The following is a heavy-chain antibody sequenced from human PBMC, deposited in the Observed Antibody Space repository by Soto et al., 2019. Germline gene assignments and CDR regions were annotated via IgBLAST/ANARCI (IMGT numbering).Heavy chain of an antibody. CDR1: GGSISSYC. CDR2: IYYSGST. D-gene: IGHD3-22*01. CDR3: ARGRYDSSGYYAPWDCYYGMDV. V-gene: IGHV4-59*01. J-gene: IGHJ6*02. Sequence: PSDTLSLTCSVSGGSISSYCWSWIRQPPGKGLEWIGYIYYSGSTNYNPSLKSRVTISVDTSKNQFSLKLSSVTAADTAVYYCARGRYDSSGYYAPWDCYYGMDVWGQGTTVTVSS.